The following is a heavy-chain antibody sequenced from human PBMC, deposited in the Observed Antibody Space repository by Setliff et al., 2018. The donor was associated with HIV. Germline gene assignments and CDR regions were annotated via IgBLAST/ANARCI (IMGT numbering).Heavy chain of an antibody. Sequence: SETLSLTCAVYGGSFSGYHWNWIRQPPGKGLEWIGEINHSGRTNYNPSLKSRVTISVDTSKNQFSLKLRSVTAADTAMYYCGRDGDGYNYNYYYSMDVWGQGTTVTVSS. CDR3: GRDGDGYNYNYYYSMDV. V-gene: IGHV4-34*01. J-gene: IGHJ6*02. D-gene: IGHD5-12*01. CDR2: INHSGRT. CDR1: GGSFSGYH.